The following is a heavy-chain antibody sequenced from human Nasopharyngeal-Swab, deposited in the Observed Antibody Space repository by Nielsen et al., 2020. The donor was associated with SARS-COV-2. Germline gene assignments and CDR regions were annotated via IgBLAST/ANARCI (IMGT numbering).Heavy chain of an antibody. D-gene: IGHD2-15*01. CDR3: AKICGGSGGSCSLDY. J-gene: IGHJ4*02. CDR2: ISSSSSYI. Sequence: GASLQISCAASGFTFSSYSMNWVRQAPGKGLEWVSSISSSSSYIYYADSVKGRFTISRDNSKNTLYLQMNSLRAEDTAVYYCAKICGGSGGSCSLDYWGQGTLVTVSS. CDR1: GFTFSSYS. V-gene: IGHV3-21*04.